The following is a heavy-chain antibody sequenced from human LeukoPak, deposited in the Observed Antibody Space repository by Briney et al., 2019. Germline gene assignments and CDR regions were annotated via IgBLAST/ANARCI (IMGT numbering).Heavy chain of an antibody. J-gene: IGHJ4*02. CDR1: GYTFTSYD. V-gene: IGHV1-8*03. Sequence: GASVKVSCKASGYTFTSYDINWVRQATGQGLEWMGWMNPNSGNTGYAQKFQGRVTITRNTSISTAYMELSSLRSEDTAVYYCARGLRVPKYYDFWSGAYYDEYRGQGTLVTVSS. CDR3: ARGLRVPKYYDFWSGAYYDEY. CDR2: MNPNSGNT. D-gene: IGHD3-3*01.